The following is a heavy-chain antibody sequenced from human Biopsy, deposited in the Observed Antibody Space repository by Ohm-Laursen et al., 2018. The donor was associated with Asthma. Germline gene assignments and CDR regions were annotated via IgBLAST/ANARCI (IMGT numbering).Heavy chain of an antibody. CDR2: IYYSGST. CDR1: GGSISSGDYY. J-gene: IGHJ6*02. Sequence: SQTLSLTCTVSGGSISSGDYYWSWIRQPPGKGLEWIGYIYYSGSTYYNPSLKSRVTISVDTSKNQFSLKVRSVTAADTAVYYCARDRSYSGSAGFGHYYGMDVWGQGTTVTVSS. CDR3: ARDRSYSGSAGFGHYYGMDV. D-gene: IGHD5-12*01. V-gene: IGHV4-30-4*01.